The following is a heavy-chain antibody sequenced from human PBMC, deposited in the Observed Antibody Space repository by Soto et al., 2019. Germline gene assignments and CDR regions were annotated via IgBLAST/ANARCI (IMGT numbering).Heavy chain of an antibody. CDR2: ITGGGGRT. Sequence: LRLSCAASGFTFNSFAMTWVRQAPGKGLEWVSLITGGGGRTYYADSVKGRFTASRDNSKNTVYLQMNSLRAEDTAIYYRAKDSRKNNWTPDFWGQGTLVTVSS. V-gene: IGHV3-23*01. J-gene: IGHJ4*02. CDR3: AKDSRKNNWTPDF. CDR1: GFTFNSFA. D-gene: IGHD2-15*01.